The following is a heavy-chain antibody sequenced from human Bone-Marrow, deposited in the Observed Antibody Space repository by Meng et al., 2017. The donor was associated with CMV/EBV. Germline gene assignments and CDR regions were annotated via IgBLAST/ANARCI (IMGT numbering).Heavy chain of an antibody. Sequence: GESLKISCAASGFTFSSYSMNWVRQAPGKGLEWVSSISSSSSYIYYADSVKGRFTISRDNAKNSLYLQMNSLRAEDTAVYYCARVGGSTAGFNFDYWGQGALVTVSS. D-gene: IGHD3-16*01. CDR1: GFTFSSYS. V-gene: IGHV3-21*01. CDR3: ARVGGSTAGFNFDY. J-gene: IGHJ4*02. CDR2: ISSSSSYI.